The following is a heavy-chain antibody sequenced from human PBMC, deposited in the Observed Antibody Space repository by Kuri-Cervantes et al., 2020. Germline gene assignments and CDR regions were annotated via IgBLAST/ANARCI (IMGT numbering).Heavy chain of an antibody. V-gene: IGHV1-69*13. CDR1: GYTLTELS. CDR2: IIPIFGTA. CDR3: ARDNSKPEYYYDSSGYYQDFDY. D-gene: IGHD3-22*01. Sequence: SVKVSCKVSGYTLTELSMHWVRQAPGQGLEWTGGIIPIFGTANYAQKFQGRVTITADESTSTAYMELSSLRSEDTAVYYCARDNSKPEYYYDSSGYYQDFDYWGQGTLVTVSS. J-gene: IGHJ4*02.